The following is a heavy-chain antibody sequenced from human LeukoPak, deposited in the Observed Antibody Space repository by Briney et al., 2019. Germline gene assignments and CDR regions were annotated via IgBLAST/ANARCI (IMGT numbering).Heavy chain of an antibody. J-gene: IGHJ4*02. CDR2: IYSSGST. CDR1: GYSISSGYY. D-gene: IGHD3-22*01. CDR3: ARVDYDSSGYYSAVDS. V-gene: IGHV4-4*07. Sequence: SETLSLTCTVSGYSISSGYYWSWIRQPAGKGLEWIGRIYSSGSTNYNPSLKSRVTMSVDTSKNQFSLRLSSVTAADTAVYYCARVDYDSSGYYSAVDSWGQGILVTVSS.